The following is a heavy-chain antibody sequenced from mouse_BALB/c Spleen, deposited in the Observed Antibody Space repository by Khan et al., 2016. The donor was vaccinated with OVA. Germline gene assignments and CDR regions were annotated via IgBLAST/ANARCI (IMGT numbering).Heavy chain of an antibody. D-gene: IGHD1-1*01. J-gene: IGHJ3*01. CDR3: ANNGSSSAWLTY. CDR2: INPSTGYT. Sequence: QVRLQQSGAELVKPGASVKMSCKASGYTFTSYWMHWVKQRPGQGLEWIGYINPSTGYTEYNQRFKDKATLTADKSSSTAYMQLSSLTSEESAVYYCANNGSSSAWLTYWGQGTLVTVSA. CDR1: GYTFTSYW. V-gene: IGHV1-7*01.